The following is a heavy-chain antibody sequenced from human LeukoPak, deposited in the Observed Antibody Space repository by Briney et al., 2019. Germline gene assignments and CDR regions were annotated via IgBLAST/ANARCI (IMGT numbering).Heavy chain of an antibody. CDR2: ISGSGGST. CDR3: ARDYGDYPDY. D-gene: IGHD4-17*01. J-gene: IGHJ4*02. V-gene: IGHV3-23*01. Sequence: GGSLRLSCAASGFTFSSYALSWVGKAPGKGLEWVSAISGSGGSTYYADSVKGRFTISRDNSKNTLYLQMNSLRAEDTAVYYCARDYGDYPDYWGQGTLVTVSS. CDR1: GFTFSSYA.